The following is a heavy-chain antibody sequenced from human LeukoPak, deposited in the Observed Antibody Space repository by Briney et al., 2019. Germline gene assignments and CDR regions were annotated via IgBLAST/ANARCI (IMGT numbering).Heavy chain of an antibody. CDR3: ARARAYYYDSSGYYPTFFDY. J-gene: IGHJ4*02. Sequence: GGSLRLSCAASGFTFSDYYMSWIRQAPGKGLEWVSVIYSGGSTYYADSVKGRFTISRDNSKNTLYLQMNSLRAEDTAVYYCARARAYYYDSSGYYPTFFDYWGQGTLVTVSS. CDR1: GFTFSDYY. D-gene: IGHD3-22*01. V-gene: IGHV3-66*02. CDR2: IYSGGST.